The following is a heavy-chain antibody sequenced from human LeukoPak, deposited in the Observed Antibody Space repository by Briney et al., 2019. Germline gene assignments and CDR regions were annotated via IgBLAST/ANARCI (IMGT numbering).Heavy chain of an antibody. CDR3: ARDLTTVTPGWFDP. CDR2: IYYSGST. D-gene: IGHD4-17*01. J-gene: IGHJ5*02. V-gene: IGHV4-31*03. CDR1: GGSISSGGYY. Sequence: PSETLSLTCTGSGGSISSGGYYWSWIRQHPGKGLEWIGYIYYSGSTYYNPSLKSRVTISVDTSKNQFSLKLSSVTAADTAVYYCARDLTTVTPGWFDPWGQGTLVTVSS.